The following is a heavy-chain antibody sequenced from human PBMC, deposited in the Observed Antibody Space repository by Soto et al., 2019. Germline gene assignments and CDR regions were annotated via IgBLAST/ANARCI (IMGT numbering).Heavy chain of an antibody. V-gene: IGHV4-39*07. CDR3: ARAHDFWGGRQQPIDS. CDR2: IYYSGST. Sequence: PSETLSLTCTVSGGSIISSSYYLFCIRQPPWKGLEWIGSIYYSGSTYYNPSLKSRVSIPVDTSKSQFSLKLSSVTAADTAVYYCARAHDFWGGRQQPIDSWGQGTLVTVSS. J-gene: IGHJ4*02. CDR1: GGSIISSSYY. D-gene: IGHD3-3*01.